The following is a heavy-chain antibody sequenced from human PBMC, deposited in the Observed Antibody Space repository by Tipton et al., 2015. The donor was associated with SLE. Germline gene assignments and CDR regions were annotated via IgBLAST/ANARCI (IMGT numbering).Heavy chain of an antibody. V-gene: IGHV4-31*03. CDR1: GGSISSAGYY. D-gene: IGHD6-13*01. CDR3: ARETQLAPRGYGVDV. CDR2: INNSGST. Sequence: TLSLTCTVSGGSISSAGYYWSWIRQHPGKGLEWIGYINNSGSTYYTPSLKSRVTIPVDTSKTQLSLKLSSVTAADTAVYYCARETQLAPRGYGVDVWGQGTTVTVSS. J-gene: IGHJ6*02.